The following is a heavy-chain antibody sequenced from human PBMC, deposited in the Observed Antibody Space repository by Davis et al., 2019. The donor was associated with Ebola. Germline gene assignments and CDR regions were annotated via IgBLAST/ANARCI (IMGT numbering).Heavy chain of an antibody. J-gene: IGHJ4*02. CDR2: IIPIFGTT. CDR1: GDTFISYA. D-gene: IGHD3-10*01. CDR3: AGMHGFGEGWPGY. Sequence: SSVNVSCKVSGDTFISYAISWVRQAPGQGLEWMGGIIPIFGTTNYAQKFQGRVTIIADESTSTAYMERSSLRSEDTAVYYCAGMHGFGEGWPGYWGQGTLLTVSS. V-gene: IGHV1-69*13.